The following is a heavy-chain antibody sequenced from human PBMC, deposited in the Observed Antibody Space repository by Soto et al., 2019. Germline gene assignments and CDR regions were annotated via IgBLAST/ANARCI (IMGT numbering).Heavy chain of an antibody. CDR1: GFTFSDYY. V-gene: IGHV3-11*01. J-gene: IGHJ6*02. Sequence: GGSLRLSCAASGFTFSDYYMSWIRQAPGKGLEWVSYISSSGSTIYYADSVKGRFTISRDNAKNSLYLQMNSLRAEDTAVYYCAREYCSSTSCYNVYGPLDGMDVWGQGTTVTVSS. CDR3: AREYCSSTSCYNVYGPLDGMDV. CDR2: ISSSGSTI. D-gene: IGHD2-2*02.